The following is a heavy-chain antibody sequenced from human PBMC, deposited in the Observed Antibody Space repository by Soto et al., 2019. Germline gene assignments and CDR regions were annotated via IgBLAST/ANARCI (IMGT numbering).Heavy chain of an antibody. Sequence: SETLSLTCTVSGGTISGYCLNWIRQPQGKGLEWIGYIYYRGSTNYNPSLKRQVTISVDTSKNQFSLKLSSVNAADTAVYYCARVAYSSGYGRLYYFDYWGQGTLVTVSS. CDR2: IYYRGST. CDR1: GGTISGYC. CDR3: ARVAYSSGYGRLYYFDY. J-gene: IGHJ4*02. D-gene: IGHD6-19*01. V-gene: IGHV4-59*01.